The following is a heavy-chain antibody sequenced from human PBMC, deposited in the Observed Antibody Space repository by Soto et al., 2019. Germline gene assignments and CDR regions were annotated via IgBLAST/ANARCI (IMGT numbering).Heavy chain of an antibody. CDR3: AREMGVIGAPGYTWFDP. D-gene: IGHD1-26*01. CDR1: GYTFSDYY. CDR2: INPSSGGT. Sequence: ASVKVSCKASGYTFSDYYVHWVREAPGQGLEWMGWINPSSGGTIYTQRFQGRVTMTRDTSISTVYMELSRLTSDDTAVYYCAREMGVIGAPGYTWFDPWGQGALVTVPQ. J-gene: IGHJ5*02. V-gene: IGHV1-2*02.